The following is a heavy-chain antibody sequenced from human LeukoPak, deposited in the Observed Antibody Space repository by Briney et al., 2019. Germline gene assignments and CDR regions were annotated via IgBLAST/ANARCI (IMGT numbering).Heavy chain of an antibody. CDR2: IHDSGST. D-gene: IGHD5-24*01. J-gene: IGHJ4*02. CDR3: ARLDAAAGRYLQFFY. Sequence: SETLSLTCTVSGGSISNYYWSWIRQSPEKGLEWIGYIHDSGSTNYNPSLKSRVTISVDTSKNQFSLKLSSVTAADTAVYYCARLDAAAGRYLQFFYWGQGTLVTVSS. CDR1: GGSISNYY. V-gene: IGHV4-59*08.